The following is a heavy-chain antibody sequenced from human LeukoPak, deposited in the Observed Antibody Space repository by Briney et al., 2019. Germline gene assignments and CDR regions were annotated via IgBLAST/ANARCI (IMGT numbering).Heavy chain of an antibody. CDR1: GGSISSSSYY. V-gene: IGHV4-39*07. CDR3: ARDPGRYYDILTGYRFAYYFDY. CDR2: IYYSGST. D-gene: IGHD3-9*01. Sequence: SETLSLTCTVSGGSISSSSYYWGWIRQPPGKGLEWIGSIYYSGSTYYNPSLKSRVTISVDTSKNQFSLKLSSVTAADTAVYYCARDPGRYYDILTGYRFAYYFDYWGQGTLVTVSS. J-gene: IGHJ4*02.